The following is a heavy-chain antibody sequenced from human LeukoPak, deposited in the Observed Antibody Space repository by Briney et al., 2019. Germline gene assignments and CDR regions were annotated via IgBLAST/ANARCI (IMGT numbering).Heavy chain of an antibody. Sequence: GGSLRLSCAASGFTFSSYWMSWVRQAPGKGLEWVSSISSSSSYIYYADSVKGRFTISRDNAKNSLYLQMNSLRAEDTAVYYCARDGYSSGLAAFDIWGQGTMVTVSS. D-gene: IGHD6-19*01. J-gene: IGHJ3*02. V-gene: IGHV3-21*01. CDR2: ISSSSSYI. CDR1: GFTFSSYW. CDR3: ARDGYSSGLAAFDI.